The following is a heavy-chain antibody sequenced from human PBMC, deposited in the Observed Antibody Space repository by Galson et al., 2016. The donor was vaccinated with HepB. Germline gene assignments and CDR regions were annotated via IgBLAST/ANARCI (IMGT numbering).Heavy chain of an antibody. CDR3: ARDPGRVGYSYGYSGGDYYYGMDV. V-gene: IGHV4-61*01. J-gene: IGHJ6*02. D-gene: IGHD5-18*01. CDR2: IYYSGST. CDR1: GGSVSSGSYY. Sequence: ETLSLTCTVSGGSVSSGSYYWSWIRQPPGKGLEWIGYIYYSGSTNYNPSLKSRVTISVDTTKNQFSLKLSSVTAADTAVYYCARDPGRVGYSYGYSGGDYYYGMDVWGQGTTVTVSS.